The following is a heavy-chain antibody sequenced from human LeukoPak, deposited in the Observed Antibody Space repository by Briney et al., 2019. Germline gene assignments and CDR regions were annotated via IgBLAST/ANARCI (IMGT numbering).Heavy chain of an antibody. V-gene: IGHV1-3*01. CDR2: INAGNGNT. J-gene: IGHJ5*02. CDR3: ARRPIFGPRFDP. Sequence: ASVKVSCKASGYTFTSYAMHWVRQAPGQRLEWMGWINAGNGNTEYSQKFQGRVTITRDTSASTAYMELSSLRSEDTAVYYCARRPIFGPRFDPWGQGTLVTVSS. CDR1: GYTFTSYA. D-gene: IGHD3-3*01.